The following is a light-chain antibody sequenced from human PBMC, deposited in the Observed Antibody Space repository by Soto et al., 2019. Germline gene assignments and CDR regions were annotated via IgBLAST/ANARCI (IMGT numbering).Light chain of an antibody. Sequence: DIQMTQCPSSLSASVGDRVTITCRASQGISNYLAWYQLKPGKVPKLLLYAASTLQSGVPSRFSGSGSGTDFTLTISSLQPEDVATYYCQKYNSDPITFGQGTRLEIK. CDR2: AAS. CDR1: QGISNY. CDR3: QKYNSDPIT. V-gene: IGKV1-27*01. J-gene: IGKJ5*01.